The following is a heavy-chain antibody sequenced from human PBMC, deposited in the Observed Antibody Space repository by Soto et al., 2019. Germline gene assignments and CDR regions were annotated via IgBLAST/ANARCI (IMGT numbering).Heavy chain of an antibody. Sequence: RWSLLLSYGASWVTLSTYGMHWGRQGPGKGLVWVSRISSGGAYTNYADPVKGRFTISRDSARNTLFLQMNYLTCGDTAVSLFASKFVDGLAGLGHWAQGTLVTVSS. CDR3: ASKFVDGLAGLGH. J-gene: IGHJ1*01. CDR1: WVTLSTYG. CDR2: ISSGGAYT. V-gene: IGHV3-74*01.